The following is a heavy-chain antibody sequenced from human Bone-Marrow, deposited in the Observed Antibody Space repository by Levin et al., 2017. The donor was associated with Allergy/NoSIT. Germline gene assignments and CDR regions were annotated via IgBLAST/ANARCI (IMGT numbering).Heavy chain of an antibody. Sequence: EASVKVSCKASRGTFSSYGVTWVRQAPGQGLEWMGGLIPNFGTPVYAQKLQGRVTITADESTSTAYMELNSLKSEDTAIYYFAREMLGGNQLLRSLTRAYVYWGQGTLATVSS. D-gene: IGHD2-2*01. CDR2: LIPNFGTP. CDR3: AREMLGGNQLLRSLTRAYVY. V-gene: IGHV1-69*13. CDR1: RGTFSSYG. J-gene: IGHJ4*02.